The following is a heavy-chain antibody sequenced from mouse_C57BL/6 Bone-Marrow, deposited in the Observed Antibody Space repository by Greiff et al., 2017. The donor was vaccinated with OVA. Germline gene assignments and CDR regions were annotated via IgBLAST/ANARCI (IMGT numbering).Heavy chain of an antibody. CDR1: GFNIQDYY. CDR2: VGPGNGET. D-gene: IGHD2-3*01. CDR3: TGGWLLLAWFAY. Sequence: VLLLQSGGGLVRPGASVQLSCTASGFNIQDYYMHWVKPSPEPGLGWVGWVGPGNGETEYASNFQGKATITADTSSNPAYLQLSSLTSEDTAVYYCTGGWLLLAWFAYWGQGTLVTVSA. V-gene: IGHV14-4*01. J-gene: IGHJ3*01.